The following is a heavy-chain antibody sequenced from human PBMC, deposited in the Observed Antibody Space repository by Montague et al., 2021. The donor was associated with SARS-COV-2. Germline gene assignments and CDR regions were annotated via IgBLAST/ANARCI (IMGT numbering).Heavy chain of an antibody. CDR2: ISSGGETT. J-gene: IGHJ6*02. D-gene: IGHD3-10*01. V-gene: IGHV3-23*01. Sequence: FRSLSFSASGFRFDSYAMSWVRQAPGKGLEWLSAISSGGETTDYADSMKGRFTLSRDNSMNTLYLQMNRLRGEDTAVYYCAKGIYMRRGVSHGMDVWGQGTTVTVSS. CDR1: GFRFDSYA. CDR3: AKGIYMRRGVSHGMDV.